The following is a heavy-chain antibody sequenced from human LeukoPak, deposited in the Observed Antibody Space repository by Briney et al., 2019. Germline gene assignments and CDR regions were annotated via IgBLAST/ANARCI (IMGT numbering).Heavy chain of an antibody. CDR1: GGSISSSSYY. Sequence: SETLSLTCTVAGGSISSSSYYWGWIRQPPGKGLEWIGSIYYSGSTYYNPSLKSRVTISVDTSKNQFSLKLSSVTAADTAVYYCAIRLWFGELLYDYWGQGTLVTVSS. J-gene: IGHJ4*02. D-gene: IGHD3-10*01. CDR3: AIRLWFGELLYDY. CDR2: IYYSGST. V-gene: IGHV4-39*01.